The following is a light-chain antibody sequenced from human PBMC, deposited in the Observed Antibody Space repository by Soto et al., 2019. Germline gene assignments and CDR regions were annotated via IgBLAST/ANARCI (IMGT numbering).Light chain of an antibody. CDR2: DAS. CDR1: HSVSSY. V-gene: IGKV3-11*01. Sequence: EIVLTQSPATLSLSPGERSTLSCRASHSVSSYLAWYQQKPDQAPRLLIYDASNRATGIPARFSGSGSGTDFTLTISRLEPEDFAVYYCQQYGSSGTFGQGTKVDIK. CDR3: QQYGSSGT. J-gene: IGKJ1*01.